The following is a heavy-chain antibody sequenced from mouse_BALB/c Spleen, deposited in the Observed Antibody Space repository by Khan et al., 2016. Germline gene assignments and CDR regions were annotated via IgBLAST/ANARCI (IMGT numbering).Heavy chain of an antibody. Sequence: VQLKESGPGLVKPSQSLSLTCTVTGYSITSDYAWNWIRQFPGNKLEWMGYISYSGSTSYNPSLKSRISITRDKYKNQFFLQLNSVTTEDTATYYCAGGNYDYCDYWGQGTTLTVSS. CDR3: AGGNYDYCDY. V-gene: IGHV3-2*02. CDR2: ISYSGST. J-gene: IGHJ2*01. D-gene: IGHD2-1*01. CDR1: GYSITSDYA.